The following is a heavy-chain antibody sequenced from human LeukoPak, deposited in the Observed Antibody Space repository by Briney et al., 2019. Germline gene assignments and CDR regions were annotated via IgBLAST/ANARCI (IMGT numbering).Heavy chain of an antibody. Sequence: GGSLRLSCAASGFTFSDYYMSWIRQAPGKGLEGFSYISRSCGTIYYADSVKGRFTTPRDNAKNSLYLQMTSLRAEDTAVYYCARGTMFPYYFDYWGQGTLVTVSS. D-gene: IGHD3-10*02. CDR3: ARGTMFPYYFDY. CDR2: ISRSCGTI. CDR1: GFTFSDYY. V-gene: IGHV3-11*04. J-gene: IGHJ4*02.